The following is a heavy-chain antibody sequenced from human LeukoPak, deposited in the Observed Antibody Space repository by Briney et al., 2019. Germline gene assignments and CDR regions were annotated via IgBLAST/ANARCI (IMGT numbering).Heavy chain of an antibody. Sequence: PSETLSLTCTVSGGSISSYYWSWIRQPPGKGLEWIGYIYYSGSTNYNPSLKSRVTISVDTSKNQFSLKLSSVTAADTAVYYCARAPARAYCGGDCSPGWFDPWGQGTLVTVSS. D-gene: IGHD2-21*02. J-gene: IGHJ5*02. CDR2: IYYSGST. CDR3: ARAPARAYCGGDCSPGWFDP. CDR1: GGSISSYY. V-gene: IGHV4-59*01.